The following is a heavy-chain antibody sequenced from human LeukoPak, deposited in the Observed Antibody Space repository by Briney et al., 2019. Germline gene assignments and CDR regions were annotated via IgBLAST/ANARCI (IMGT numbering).Heavy chain of an antibody. CDR1: GYTFTSYD. CDR2: MNPNSGNT. Sequence: GASVKVSCKASGYTFTSYDINWVRQAPGQGLEWMGWMNPNSGNTGYAQKFQGRVTMTRNTSISTAYMELSCLRSEDTAVYYCARVPYDSSGYYLADAFDIWGQGTMVTVSS. J-gene: IGHJ3*02. V-gene: IGHV1-8*01. D-gene: IGHD3-22*01. CDR3: ARVPYDSSGYYLADAFDI.